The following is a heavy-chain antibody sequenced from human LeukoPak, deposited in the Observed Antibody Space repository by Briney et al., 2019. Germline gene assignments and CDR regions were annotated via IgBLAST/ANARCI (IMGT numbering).Heavy chain of an antibody. CDR3: ATPLTIGYGMDV. CDR1: GYTLTELS. D-gene: IGHD3-10*01. CDR2: FDPEDGET. J-gene: IGHJ6*02. Sequence: ASVQVSCKVSGYTLTELSMHWVRQAPGKGLEWMGGFDPEDGETIYAQKFQGRVTMTEDTSTDTAYMELSSLRSEDTAVYYCATPLTIGYGMDVWGQGTTVTVSS. V-gene: IGHV1-24*01.